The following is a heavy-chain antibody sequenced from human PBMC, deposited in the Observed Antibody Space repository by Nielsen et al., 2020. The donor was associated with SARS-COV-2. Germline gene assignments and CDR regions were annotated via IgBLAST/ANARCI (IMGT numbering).Heavy chain of an antibody. CDR1: GFTFSSYA. D-gene: IGHD2-15*01. J-gene: IGHJ4*02. V-gene: IGHV3-30*04. Sequence: GESLKISCAASGFTFSSYAMHWVRQAPGKGLEWVAVISYDGSNKYYADSVKGRFTISRDNSKNTLYLQMNSLRAEDTAVYYCAMGRSGGSWIFDYWGQGTLVTVSS. CDR3: AMGRSGGSWIFDY. CDR2: ISYDGSNK.